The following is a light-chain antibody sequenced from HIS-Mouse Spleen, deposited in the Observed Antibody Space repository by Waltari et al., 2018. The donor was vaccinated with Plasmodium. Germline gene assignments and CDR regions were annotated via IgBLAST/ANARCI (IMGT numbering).Light chain of an antibody. J-gene: IGLJ3*02. CDR3: CSYAGSSTWV. CDR2: EGS. Sequence: QSALTQPASVSGSPGQSITISCTGTSSAVGSYNLVSWYQQHPGQAPKLLIYEGSKRPSGVSNLFAGSKSGNTASLTISGLQAEDEADYYCCSYAGSSTWVFGGGTKLTVL. CDR1: SSAVGSYNL. V-gene: IGLV2-23*01.